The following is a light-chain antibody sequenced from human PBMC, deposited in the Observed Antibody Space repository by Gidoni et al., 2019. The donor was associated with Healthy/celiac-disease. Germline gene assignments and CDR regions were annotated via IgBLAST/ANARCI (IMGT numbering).Light chain of an antibody. V-gene: IGKV1-39*01. CDR3: QQSYSTPPYT. CDR1: QSISSY. CDR2: AAS. J-gene: IGKJ2*01. Sequence: DIQMTQSPSSLSASVGDRVTITCRASQSISSYLNWYQQKPGKAPKLLIYAASSLQSGVPSRFSGSGSGTDFTITISSLQPEDFATYYCQQSYSTPPYTFXXXTKLEIK.